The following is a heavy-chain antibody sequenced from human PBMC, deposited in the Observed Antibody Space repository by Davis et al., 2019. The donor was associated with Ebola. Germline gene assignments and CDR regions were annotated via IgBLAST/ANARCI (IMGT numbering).Heavy chain of an antibody. V-gene: IGHV4-59*01. J-gene: IGHJ4*02. CDR3: ARGDNTPGGVPFDY. CDR1: GGSISSYY. D-gene: IGHD3-16*01. Sequence: MPSETLSLTCTVSGGSISSYYWSWIRQPPGKGLEWIGYIYYSGSTNYNPSLKSRVTISVDTSKNQFSLKLSSVTAADTAVYYCARGDNTPGGVPFDYWGQGTLVTVSS. CDR2: IYYSGST.